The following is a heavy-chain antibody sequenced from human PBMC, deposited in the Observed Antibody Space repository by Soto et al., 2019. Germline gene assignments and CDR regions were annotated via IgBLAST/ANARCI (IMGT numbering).Heavy chain of an antibody. Sequence: EVQLLESGGGLVQPGGSLRLSCAASGFSFSTYAMSWVRQAPGKGLEWVSGISAGGGNTYYADSVRGRFTISRDNSKNTVDLQISSLRAEDTALYYCAKHSEYQLLSWLDPWGLGTLVTVSS. J-gene: IGHJ5*02. CDR1: GFSFSTYA. D-gene: IGHD2-2*01. CDR2: ISAGGGNT. CDR3: AKHSEYQLLSWLDP. V-gene: IGHV3-23*01.